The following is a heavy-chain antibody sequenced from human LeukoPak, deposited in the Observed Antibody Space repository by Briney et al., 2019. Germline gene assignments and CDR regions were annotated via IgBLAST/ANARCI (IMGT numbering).Heavy chain of an antibody. CDR3: ARHPSYTSGWPPDY. V-gene: IGHV5-51*01. J-gene: IGHJ4*02. CDR1: GYSSTNYW. Sequence: GESLKISCKGSGYSSTNYWIGWVRQMPGKGLEWMGIIYLGDSDTRYSPSFQGQVTISADKSITTAYLQWSSLKASDTAIYYCARHPSYTSGWPPDYWGRGTLVTVSS. CDR2: IYLGDSDT. D-gene: IGHD6-19*01.